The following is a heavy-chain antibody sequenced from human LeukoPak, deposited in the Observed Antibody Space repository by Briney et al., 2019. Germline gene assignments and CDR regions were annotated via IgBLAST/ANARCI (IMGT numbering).Heavy chain of an antibody. CDR2: IYYSGST. CDR1: GDSLSSYY. J-gene: IGHJ3*02. V-gene: IGHV4-59*01. Sequence: PSETLSLTCTVSGDSLSSYYWSWIRQPPGKGLEWIGYIYYSGSTNYNPSLKSRVTISVDTSKNQFSLKLSSVTAADTAVYYCARDWPMVRGGGAFDIWGQGTMVTVSS. CDR3: ARDWPMVRGGGAFDI. D-gene: IGHD3-10*01.